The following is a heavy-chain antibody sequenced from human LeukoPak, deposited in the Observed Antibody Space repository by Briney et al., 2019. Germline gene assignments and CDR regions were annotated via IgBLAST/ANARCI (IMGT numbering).Heavy chain of an antibody. CDR2: INHSGST. D-gene: IGHD3-10*01. Sequence: SETLSLTCAVYGGSFSGYYWSWLRQPPGKGLEWIGGINHSGSTNYNPSLKSRVTISVDTSKNQFSLKLSSVTAADTAVCYCARDAQLWFGGGFDYWGQGTLVTVSS. V-gene: IGHV4-34*01. CDR3: ARDAQLWFGGGFDY. J-gene: IGHJ4*02. CDR1: GGSFSGYY.